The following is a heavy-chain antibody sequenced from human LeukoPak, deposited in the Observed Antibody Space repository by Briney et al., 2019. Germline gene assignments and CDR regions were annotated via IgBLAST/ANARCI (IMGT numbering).Heavy chain of an antibody. CDR2: MSDSGQT. CDR3: ARITGYSDSGGSYYWGFFDY. Sequence: PSETLSLTCSVSGVSMTNDRWTWIRQAPGKGLEWIGYMSDSGQTNYNPSLRSRATVSVDTSKSQCSLRLTSVTSADTAVYYCARITGYSDSGGSYYWGFFDYWGQGSLVTVSS. D-gene: IGHD3-22*01. V-gene: IGHV4-59*01. CDR1: GVSMTNDR. J-gene: IGHJ4*02.